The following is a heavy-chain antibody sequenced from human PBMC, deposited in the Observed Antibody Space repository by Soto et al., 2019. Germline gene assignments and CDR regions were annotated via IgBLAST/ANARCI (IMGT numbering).Heavy chain of an antibody. CDR3: AKSTDLFKGVFDL. Sequence: EVQLLESGGGLVQPGGSLRLSCAASGFTFSSYAMSWVRQAPGKGLEWVSAISGSGGSTYYADSVKGRFTISRDNSKNTLYLPMTSLRAEDTAVYYCAKSTDLFKGVFDLWGRGTLVTVSS. J-gene: IGHJ2*01. CDR1: GFTFSSYA. CDR2: ISGSGGST. V-gene: IGHV3-23*01.